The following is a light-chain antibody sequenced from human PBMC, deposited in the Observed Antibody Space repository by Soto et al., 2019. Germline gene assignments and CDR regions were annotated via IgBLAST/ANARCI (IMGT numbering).Light chain of an antibody. J-gene: IGKJ1*01. CDR2: AAS. V-gene: IGKV1-27*01. Sequence: DLQMTQSPSSLSASVGDRVTITCRASQGISNYLAWYRQKPGKVPKLLIYAASTLQSGVPNRFSSTGSGADCTLTISSLQPEDVARYYCQKGNSFSCTFGRGIKVEIK. CDR1: QGISNY. CDR3: QKGNSFSCT.